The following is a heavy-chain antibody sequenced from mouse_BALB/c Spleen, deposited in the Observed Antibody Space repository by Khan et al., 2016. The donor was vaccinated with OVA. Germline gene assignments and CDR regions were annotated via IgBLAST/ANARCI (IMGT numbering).Heavy chain of an antibody. Sequence: VQLQQSGPELVKPGASVKMSCKASGYTFTNYVIHWVMQKPGQGLEWIGYINPDNDGTRFNENFKGKATLTSDKSSSTAYMELSSLYSEDSAVYYCGREASNWDFFFAYGGPGTLVTGAA. CDR2: INPDNDGT. J-gene: IGHJ3*01. CDR1: GYTFTNYV. CDR3: GREASNWDFFFAY. D-gene: IGHD4-1*01. V-gene: IGHV1S136*01.